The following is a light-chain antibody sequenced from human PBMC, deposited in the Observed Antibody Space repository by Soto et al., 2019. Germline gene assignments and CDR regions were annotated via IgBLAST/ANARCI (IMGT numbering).Light chain of an antibody. CDR1: SSNIGANYD. V-gene: IGLV1-40*01. CDR3: QSYDSSLNRV. J-gene: IGLJ1*01. CDR2: GDN. Sequence: QSVLSQPPSVPGAPGQRITISCTGSSSNIGANYDVHWYRQVPGTAPKLLMSGDNNRPSGVADRFSGSKSGTSASLAITRLQAEDEADYYCQSYDSSLNRVFGTGTKVTVL.